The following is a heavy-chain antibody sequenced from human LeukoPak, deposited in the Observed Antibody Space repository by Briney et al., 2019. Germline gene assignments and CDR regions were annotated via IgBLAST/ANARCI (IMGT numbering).Heavy chain of an antibody. CDR2: IIPIFGTA. J-gene: IGHJ4*02. D-gene: IGHD5-18*01. Sequence: SVKVSCKASGGTFSSYAISWVRQAPGQRLEWMGRIIPIFGTANYAQKFQGRVTITTDESTSTAYMELSSLRSEDTAVYYCARDAEGGYSYGYSLNYWGQGTLVTVSS. CDR1: GGTFSSYA. V-gene: IGHV1-69*05. CDR3: ARDAEGGYSYGYSLNY.